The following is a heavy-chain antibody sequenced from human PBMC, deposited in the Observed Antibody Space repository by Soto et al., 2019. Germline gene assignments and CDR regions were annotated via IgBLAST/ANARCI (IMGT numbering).Heavy chain of an antibody. J-gene: IGHJ4*02. V-gene: IGHV4-39*01. CDR3: ARLTHRSGYSYGYDL. CDR2: VFYTGST. Sequence: QLQLQESGPGLVKPSETLSLTCTVSGGSISSSSNYWGWIRQPPGKGLEWIGNVFYTGSTYYKSSLKSRVTISVDTSKNQFSLRLSSVTAADTAIYYCARLTHRSGYSYGYDLWGQGTLVTVSS. D-gene: IGHD5-18*01. CDR1: GGSISSSSNY.